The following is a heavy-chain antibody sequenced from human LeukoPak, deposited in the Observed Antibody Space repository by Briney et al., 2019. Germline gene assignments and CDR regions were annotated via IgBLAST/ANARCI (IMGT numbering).Heavy chain of an antibody. J-gene: IGHJ4*02. V-gene: IGHV3-23*01. Sequence: GGSLRLSCAANGFTFSSYAMSWVRQAPGKGLEWVSGISGSSGSTYYAVSVKGRFTISRDNSKNTLHLQMNGLRAEDTALYYCTKDVGFLEWLVCFDYWGQGTLVTVSS. CDR1: GFTFSSYA. CDR3: TKDVGFLEWLVCFDY. D-gene: IGHD3-3*01. CDR2: ISGSSGST.